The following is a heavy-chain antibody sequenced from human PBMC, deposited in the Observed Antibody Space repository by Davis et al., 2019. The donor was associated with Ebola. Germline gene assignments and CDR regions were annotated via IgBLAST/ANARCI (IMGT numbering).Heavy chain of an antibody. Sequence: MPSETLSLTCAVHGGPFNGYYWSWIRQPPAKGLEWIAEIDHSGTTNYNSSLKSRVTMSVDTSKNQFSLKLISVTAADTAVYYCAFVGVNTKGDARDIWGQGTMVTVSS. CDR3: AFVGVNTKGDARDI. V-gene: IGHV4-34*01. D-gene: IGHD1-26*01. CDR1: GGPFNGYY. CDR2: IDHSGTT. J-gene: IGHJ3*02.